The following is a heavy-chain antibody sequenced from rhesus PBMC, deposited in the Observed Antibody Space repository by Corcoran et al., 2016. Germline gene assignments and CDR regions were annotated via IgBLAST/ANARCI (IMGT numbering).Heavy chain of an antibody. CDR2: ISESGGTI. CDR3: TRALPYSSGWYDFDY. CDR1: GFTFSSYE. J-gene: IGHJ4*01. Sequence: DVQLVESGGGLVKPGGSLRLSCVASGFTFSSYEMHWISQATGKGLEWVSVISESGGTIYYAESVKGQFTISRDNAKNSLFLHMNSLRAENTAVYYCTRALPYSSGWYDFDYWGQGVLVTVSS. V-gene: IGHV3-100*02. D-gene: IGHD6-31*01.